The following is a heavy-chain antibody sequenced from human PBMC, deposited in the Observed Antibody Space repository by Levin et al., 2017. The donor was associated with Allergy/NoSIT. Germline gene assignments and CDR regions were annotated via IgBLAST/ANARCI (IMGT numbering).Heavy chain of an antibody. CDR3: ARGPFDI. V-gene: IGHV3-21*01. J-gene: IGHJ3*02. Sequence: NAGGSLRLSCAVSGFSFSSFSMNWVRQAPGKGLEWVSSISSSSGHKYYSDSVKGRFTISRDNAKNLLYLQMDSLRVDDTAMYYCARGPFDIWGQGTMVSVSS. CDR1: GFSFSSFS. CDR2: ISSSSGHK.